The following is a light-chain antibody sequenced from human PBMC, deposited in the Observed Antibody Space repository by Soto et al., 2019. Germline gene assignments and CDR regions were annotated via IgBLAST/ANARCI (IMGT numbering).Light chain of an antibody. Sequence: ENLLTQSPDTLSLSAGERATLFCRASEIINSSYLAWYQQKPGRAPRLLIYGASSRATGIPDRFSGSGSGTDFTLTISRLEPEDFAVYYCQQYGSSLGVTFGGGTKVEIK. CDR3: QQYGSSLGVT. CDR2: GAS. CDR1: EIINSSY. J-gene: IGKJ4*01. V-gene: IGKV3-20*01.